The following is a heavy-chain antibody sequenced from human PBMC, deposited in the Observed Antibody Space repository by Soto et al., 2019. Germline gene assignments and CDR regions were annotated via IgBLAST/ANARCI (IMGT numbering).Heavy chain of an antibody. V-gene: IGHV4-39*01. J-gene: IGHJ6*02. D-gene: IGHD6-13*01. Sequence: SETLSLTCTVSGGSISNSSYYWGWIRQPPGKGLEWIGSIYYSGSTYYNPSLKSRVTISVDTSKNQFSLKLSSVTAADTAVYYCARHQGGYSSSGYYGMDVWGQGTTVTVSS. CDR3: ARHQGGYSSSGYYGMDV. CDR1: GGSISNSSYY. CDR2: IYYSGST.